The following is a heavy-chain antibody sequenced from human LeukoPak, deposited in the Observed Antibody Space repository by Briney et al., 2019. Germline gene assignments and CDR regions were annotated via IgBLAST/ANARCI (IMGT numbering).Heavy chain of an antibody. CDR3: ARDRDSSSWYMGAYYYYGMDV. V-gene: IGHV3-21*01. D-gene: IGHD6-13*01. CDR1: GFTFSSYS. J-gene: IGHJ6*04. Sequence: GGSLRLSCAASGFTFSSYSMNCVRQSPGKQLRWFSSISSSSSYIYYADSVKGRFTISRDNAKNSLYLQMNSLRAEDTAVYYCARDRDSSSWYMGAYYYYGMDVWGKGTTVTVSS. CDR2: ISSSSSYI.